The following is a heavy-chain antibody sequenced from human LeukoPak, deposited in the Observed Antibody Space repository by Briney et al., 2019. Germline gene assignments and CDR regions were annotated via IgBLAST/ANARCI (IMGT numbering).Heavy chain of an antibody. J-gene: IGHJ4*02. CDR2: IWSDGSNK. D-gene: IGHD5-24*01. CDR3: ARGDGYNFFDY. Sequence: GGSLRLSCAASGFTFSNYGMNWVRQAPGKGLEWGAVIWSDGSNKYYADSVTGRFTSSRDNSKNRLSLQMNRLRAEDTAVYYCARGDGYNFFDYWGQGTLVTVSS. CDR1: GFTFSNYG. V-gene: IGHV3-33*08.